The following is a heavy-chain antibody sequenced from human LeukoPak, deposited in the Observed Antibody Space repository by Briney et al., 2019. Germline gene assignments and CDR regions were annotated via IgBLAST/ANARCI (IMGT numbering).Heavy chain of an antibody. D-gene: IGHD3-16*01. CDR2: FDPEDGET. J-gene: IGHJ4*02. Sequence: ASVKVSCKASGYTFTSYAMNWVRQAPGQGLEWMGGFDPEDGETIYAQKFQGRVTMTEDTSTDTAYMELSSLRSEDTAVYYCATDRGDWGQGTLVTVSS. CDR3: ATDRGD. CDR1: GYTFTSYA. V-gene: IGHV1-24*01.